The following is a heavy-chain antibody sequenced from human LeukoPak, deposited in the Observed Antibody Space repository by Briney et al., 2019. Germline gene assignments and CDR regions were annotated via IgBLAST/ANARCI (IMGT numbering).Heavy chain of an antibody. CDR2: ITSSSFST. J-gene: IGHJ4*02. D-gene: IGHD1-26*01. CDR1: GFTFSDYY. Sequence: GGSLRLSCSASGFTFSDYYMTWIRQAPGKGLERVSYITSSSFSTNYADSVKGRFTISRDNSKNSLYLQMNSLRAEDTAVYYCATWSDAWEFDSWGQGTLVSVSS. CDR3: ATWSDAWEFDS. V-gene: IGHV3-11*06.